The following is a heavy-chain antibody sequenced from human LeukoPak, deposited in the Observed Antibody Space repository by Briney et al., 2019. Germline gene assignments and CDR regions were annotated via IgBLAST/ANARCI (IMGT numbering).Heavy chain of an antibody. J-gene: IGHJ4*02. CDR1: GYTFTSYY. Sequence: GASVKVSCKASGYTFTSYYMHWVRQAPGQGLEWMGIINPSGGSTSYAQKFQGRVTMTRDTSTSTVYMELSSLRSEDTAVYYCARDLASSSLYYYDSSGYYGFDYWGQGTLVTVSS. V-gene: IGHV1-46*01. CDR2: INPSGGST. CDR3: ARDLASSSLYYYDSSGYYGFDY. D-gene: IGHD3-22*01.